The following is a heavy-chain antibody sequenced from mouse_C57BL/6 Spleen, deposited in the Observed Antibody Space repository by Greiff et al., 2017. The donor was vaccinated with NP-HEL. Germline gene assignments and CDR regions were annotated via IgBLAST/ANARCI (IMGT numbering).Heavy chain of an antibody. CDR1: GFTFSSYT. J-gene: IGHJ2*01. D-gene: IGHD1-1*01. Sequence: EVQRVESGGGLVKPGGSLKLSCAASGFTFSSYTMSWVRQTPEKRLEWVATISGGGGNTYYPDSVKGRFTISRDNAKNTLYLQMSSLRSEDTALYYCARQTVVAPFDYWGQGTTLTVSS. V-gene: IGHV5-9*01. CDR3: ARQTVVAPFDY. CDR2: ISGGGGNT.